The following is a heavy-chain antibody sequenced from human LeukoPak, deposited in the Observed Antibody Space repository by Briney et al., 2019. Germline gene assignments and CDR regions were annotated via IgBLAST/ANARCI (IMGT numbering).Heavy chain of an antibody. CDR1: RFTFSSYS. Sequence: GGSLRLSCAASRFTFSSYSLNWVSQAPGKGLEWVSSISSSSSYIYYADSVKGRFTISRDNAKNSLYLQMNSLRAEDTAVYYCARNRGYSSSWWEFDYWGQGTLITVSS. CDR2: ISSSSSYI. D-gene: IGHD6-13*01. V-gene: IGHV3-21*01. J-gene: IGHJ4*02. CDR3: ARNRGYSSSWWEFDY.